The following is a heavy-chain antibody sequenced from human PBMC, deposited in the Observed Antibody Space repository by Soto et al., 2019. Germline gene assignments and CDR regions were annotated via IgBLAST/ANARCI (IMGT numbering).Heavy chain of an antibody. V-gene: IGHV1-69*13. CDR2: IIPIFGTA. J-gene: IGHJ4*02. D-gene: IGHD6-19*01. CDR1: GGTFSSYA. Sequence: ASVKVSCKASGGTFSSYAISWVRQAPGQGLEWMGGIIPIFGTANYAQKFQGRVTITADESTSTAYMELSSLRSEDTAVYYCARGLPGYSSGWTFDYWGQGTLVTVSS. CDR3: ARGLPGYSSGWTFDY.